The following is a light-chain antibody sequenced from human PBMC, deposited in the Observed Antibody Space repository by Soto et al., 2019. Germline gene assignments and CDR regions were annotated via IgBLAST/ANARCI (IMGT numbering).Light chain of an antibody. Sequence: QSVLTQPASLSGSPGQSITISCTGTSRDVGGYNYVSWYQQHPGKAPKLMIYDVSNRPSGVSNRFSGSKSGNTASLTISGLQAEDEADYYCSSYTSSSNYVVFGGGPKVTVL. CDR1: SRDVGGYNY. V-gene: IGLV2-14*01. J-gene: IGLJ2*01. CDR3: SSYTSSSNYVV. CDR2: DVS.